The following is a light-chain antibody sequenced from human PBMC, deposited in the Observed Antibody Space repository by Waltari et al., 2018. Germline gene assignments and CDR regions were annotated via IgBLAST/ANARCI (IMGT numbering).Light chain of an antibody. J-gene: IGKJ5*01. CDR2: AAS. CDR3: QQLNSYLIT. Sequence: DIQLTQSPSFLSASVGDRVTITCRASHGISSYLAWYQQKPGKAPKLLIYAASTLQSGVPSRFSGSGSGTEFTLTISSLQPEDFATYYCQQLNSYLITFGQGTRLEIK. V-gene: IGKV1-9*01. CDR1: HGISSY.